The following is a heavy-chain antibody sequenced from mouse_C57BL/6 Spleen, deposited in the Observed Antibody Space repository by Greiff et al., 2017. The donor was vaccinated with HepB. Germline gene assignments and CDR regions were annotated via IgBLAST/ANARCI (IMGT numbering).Heavy chain of an antibody. Sequence: EVKLVESGGGLVQPGGSLKLSCVASGFTFSNYWMNWVRQSPEKGLEWVAQIRLKSDNYATHYAVSVKGRFTISRDDSKSSVYLHMNNLRAEDTVIYYCTVAAWFAYWGQGTLVTVSA. D-gene: IGHD3-3*01. CDR3: TVAAWFAY. J-gene: IGHJ3*01. CDR2: IRLKSDNYAT. CDR1: GFTFSNYW. V-gene: IGHV6-3*01.